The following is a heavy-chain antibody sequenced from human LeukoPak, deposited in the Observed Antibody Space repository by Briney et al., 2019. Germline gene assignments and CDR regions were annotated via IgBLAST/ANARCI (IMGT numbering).Heavy chain of an antibody. Sequence: GGSLRLSCAASGFTFSSYWMHWVRQAPGKGLVWVSRINSDGSSTSYADSVKGRFTISRDNAKNTLYLQMNSLRAEDTAGYYCASPLGSGWYRFDHWGQGTLVTVSS. J-gene: IGHJ4*02. V-gene: IGHV3-74*01. CDR2: INSDGSST. CDR1: GFTFSSYW. D-gene: IGHD6-19*01. CDR3: ASPLGSGWYRFDH.